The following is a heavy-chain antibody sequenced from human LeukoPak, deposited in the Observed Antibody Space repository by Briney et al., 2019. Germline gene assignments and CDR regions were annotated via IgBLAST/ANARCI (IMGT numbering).Heavy chain of an antibody. Sequence: PGRSLRLSCAASGFTFSSYAMHWVRQAPGKGLEWVAVISYDGSNKYYADSVKGRFTISRDNSKITLYLQMNSLRAEDTAVYYCARLSAVPNDYGDAGGGWGQGTLVTVSS. J-gene: IGHJ4*02. CDR2: ISYDGSNK. D-gene: IGHD4-17*01. V-gene: IGHV3-30-3*01. CDR3: ARLSAVPNDYGDAGGG. CDR1: GFTFSSYA.